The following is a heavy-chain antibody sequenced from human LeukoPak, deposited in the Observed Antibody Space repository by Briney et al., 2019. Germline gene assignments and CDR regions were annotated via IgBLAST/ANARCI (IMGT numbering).Heavy chain of an antibody. CDR3: AKPRSDYYYSAFDY. CDR2: ISGSGGST. CDR1: GFTFSTYA. J-gene: IGHJ4*02. D-gene: IGHD3-22*01. Sequence: GGSLRLSCAASGFTFSTYAMTWVRQAPGKGLSGSQGISGSGGSTYYADSVKGRFTISRDNSKNTLYLQMNSLRAEDTAVYYCAKPRSDYYYSAFDYWGQGTLVTVSS. V-gene: IGHV3-23*01.